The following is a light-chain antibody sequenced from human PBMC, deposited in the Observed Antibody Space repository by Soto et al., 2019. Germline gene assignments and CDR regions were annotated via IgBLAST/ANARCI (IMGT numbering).Light chain of an antibody. V-gene: IGKV3-11*01. CDR3: HQRSNWPPWT. Sequence: EIVLTQSPATLSLSPGEIATLSCRASQSVSSYLAWYQQKPGQAPRLLIYDASTRGTGIPARFSGSGSGTAFTLTISSLEAEDFAVYYCHQRSNWPPWTFGQGTKVEIK. J-gene: IGKJ1*01. CDR2: DAS. CDR1: QSVSSY.